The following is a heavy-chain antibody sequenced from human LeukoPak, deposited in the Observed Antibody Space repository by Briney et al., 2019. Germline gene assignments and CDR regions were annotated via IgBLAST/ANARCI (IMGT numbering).Heavy chain of an antibody. CDR3: ARGTTTVTNYYFDY. J-gene: IGHJ4*02. CDR2: IYYSGST. Sequence: SETLSLTCTVSGGSISSGGYYWSWIRQHPGKGLKWIGYIYYSGSTYYNPSLKSRVTISVDTSKNQFSLKLSSVTAADTAVYYCARGTTTVTNYYFDYWGQGTLVTVSS. V-gene: IGHV4-31*03. CDR1: GGSISSGGYY. D-gene: IGHD4-17*01.